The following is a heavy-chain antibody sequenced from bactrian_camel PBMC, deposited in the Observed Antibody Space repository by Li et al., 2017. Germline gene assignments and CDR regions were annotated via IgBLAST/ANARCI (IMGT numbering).Heavy chain of an antibody. Sequence: HVQLVESGGGSVPFGGSLKLSCVASPYPGSDYSMGWFRQAPRKQREGIAAIYTVTGSTAYADSVKGRFTISHDAAKNSVDLEMNSLKPDDTAVYYCAATGQMLSVAGCRTQGTQVTVS. CDR2: IYTVTGST. V-gene: IGHV3S54*01. J-gene: IGHJ4*01. D-gene: IGHD1*01. CDR1: PYPGSDYS.